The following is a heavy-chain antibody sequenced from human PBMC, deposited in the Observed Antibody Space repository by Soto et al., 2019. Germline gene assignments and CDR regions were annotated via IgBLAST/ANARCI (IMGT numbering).Heavy chain of an antibody. CDR1: GFTFSSYA. CDR3: AKDSVSIVVVPAAKTYYYYYYMDV. Sequence: GGSLRLSCAASGFTFSSYAMSWVRQAPGKGLEWVSAISGSGGSTYYADSVKGRFTIPRDNSKNTLYLQMNSLRAEDTAVYYCAKDSVSIVVVPAAKTYYYYYYMDVWGKGTAVTVSS. D-gene: IGHD2-2*01. J-gene: IGHJ6*03. CDR2: ISGSGGST. V-gene: IGHV3-23*01.